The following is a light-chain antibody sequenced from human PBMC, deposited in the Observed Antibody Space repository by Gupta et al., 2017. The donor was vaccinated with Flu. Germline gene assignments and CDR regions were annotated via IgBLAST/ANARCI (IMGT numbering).Light chain of an antibody. CDR3: QSYESSQYRV. V-gene: IGLV6-57*01. Sequence: VTISCSRSSGKNVRNYVQGYRQRLGSSTTKMIYEDKQRTSGCGDRFSCSIDRSGNSAFLTISGLKTEDEADYYCQSYESSQYRVFGGGTKVTVL. J-gene: IGLJ3*02. CDR2: EDK. CDR1: SGKNVRNY.